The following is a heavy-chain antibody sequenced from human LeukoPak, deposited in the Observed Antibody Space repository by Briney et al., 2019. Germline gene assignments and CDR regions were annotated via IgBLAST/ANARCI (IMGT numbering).Heavy chain of an antibody. Sequence: PSETLSLTCAVYGGSFSGYYWSWIRQPPGKGLEWIGEINHSGSTNYNPSLKSRVTISVDTSKNQFSLKLSSVTAADTAVYYCARDQGPSDYDSTAFDIWGQGTMVTVSS. CDR3: ARDQGPSDYDSTAFDI. CDR1: GGSFSGYY. D-gene: IGHD3-22*01. V-gene: IGHV4-34*01. J-gene: IGHJ3*02. CDR2: INHSGST.